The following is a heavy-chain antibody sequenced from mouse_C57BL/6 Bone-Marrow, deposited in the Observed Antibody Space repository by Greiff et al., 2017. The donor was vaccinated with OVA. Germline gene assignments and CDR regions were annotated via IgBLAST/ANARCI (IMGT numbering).Heavy chain of an antibody. Sequence: QVQLQQPGAELVMPGASVKLSCKASGYTFTSYWMHWVKQRPGQGLEWIGEIDPSDSYTNYNQKFKGKSTLTVDKSSSTAYMQLSSLTSEDSAVYYCARSGKLTMVTTGYYYAMDYWGQGTSVTVSS. D-gene: IGHD2-2*01. J-gene: IGHJ4*01. CDR3: ARSGKLTMVTTGYYYAMDY. CDR2: IDPSDSYT. CDR1: GYTFTSYW. V-gene: IGHV1-69*01.